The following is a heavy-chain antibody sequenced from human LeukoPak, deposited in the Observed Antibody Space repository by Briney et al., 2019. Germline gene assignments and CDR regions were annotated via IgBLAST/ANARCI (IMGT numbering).Heavy chain of an antibody. J-gene: IGHJ4*02. CDR3: ARDGPVAGVKLDQ. D-gene: IGHD6-19*01. CDR2: ITWNGGIT. Sequence: RAGGSLRLSCAASGFPFDNYGMAWVRQAPGKGLEWVSGITWNGGITAYADSVKGRFTISRDNAKNSPYLQMNSLRAEDTALYYCARDGPVAGVKLDQWGLGTLVTVSS. CDR1: GFPFDNYG. V-gene: IGHV3-20*04.